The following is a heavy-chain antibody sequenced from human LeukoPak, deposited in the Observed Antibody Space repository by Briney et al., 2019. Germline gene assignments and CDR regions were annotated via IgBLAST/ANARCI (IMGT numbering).Heavy chain of an antibody. J-gene: IGHJ4*02. CDR2: INWNGVGT. CDR3: KSGGAAPGSFDN. CDR1: GFSFGDFG. Sequence: PGGSLRLSCAASGFSFGDFGMSWVRQAPGKGLEWVSGINWNGVGTSYIDSVKGRFTISRDNAKNSLYLQLNSLRVEDTAVYYCKSGGAAPGSFDNWGQGTLVTVSP. V-gene: IGHV3-20*04. D-gene: IGHD6-13*01.